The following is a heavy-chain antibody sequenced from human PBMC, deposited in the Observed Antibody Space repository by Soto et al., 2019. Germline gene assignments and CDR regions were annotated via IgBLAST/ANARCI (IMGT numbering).Heavy chain of an antibody. CDR1: GGSVSSPGFH. CDR3: ARHSSPYSYSDWFDP. V-gene: IGHV4-39*01. D-gene: IGHD1-26*01. J-gene: IGHJ5*02. CDR2: ISYSETT. Sequence: PSETLSLTCTVSGGSVSSPGFHWGWIRQPPGKGLQWVGTISYSETTYSNPSLKRRVTISVDTSKNQFSLKLSSVTAADTAVYYCARHSSPYSYSDWFDPWGQGTLVTVSS.